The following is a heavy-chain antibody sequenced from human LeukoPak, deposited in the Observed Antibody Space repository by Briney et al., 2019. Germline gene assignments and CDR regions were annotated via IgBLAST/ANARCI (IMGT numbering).Heavy chain of an antibody. CDR1: GFTFSSYS. CDR3: AREKEYYDSSGYYPYLSFDY. CDR2: ISSSSSYI. Sequence: GGSLRLSSAASGFTFSSYSMNWVRQAPGKGLEWVSSISSSSSYIYYADSVKGRFTISRDNAKNSLYLQMNSLRAEDTAVYYCAREKEYYDSSGYYPYLSFDYWGQGTLVTVSS. V-gene: IGHV3-21*01. D-gene: IGHD3-22*01. J-gene: IGHJ4*02.